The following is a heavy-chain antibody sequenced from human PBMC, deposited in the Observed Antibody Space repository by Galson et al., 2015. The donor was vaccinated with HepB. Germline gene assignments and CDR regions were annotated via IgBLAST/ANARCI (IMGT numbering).Heavy chain of an antibody. V-gene: IGHV3-21*01. CDR3: ARDGYSSSWNEGGYFDY. D-gene: IGHD6-13*01. CDR1: GFTFSDYN. Sequence: SLRLSCAASGFTFSDYNMNWVRQAPGKGLEWVSFISSSSSYTYYADSVKGRFTISRDNAKNSLYLQMNSLRAEDTAVYYCARDGYSSSWNEGGYFDYWGQGTLVTVSS. J-gene: IGHJ4*02. CDR2: ISSSSSYT.